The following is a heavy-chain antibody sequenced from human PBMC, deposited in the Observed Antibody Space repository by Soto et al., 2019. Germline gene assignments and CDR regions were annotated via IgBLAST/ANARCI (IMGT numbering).Heavy chain of an antibody. Sequence: QLQLQESGPGLVKPSETLSLTCTVSGGSISSSSYYWGWIRQPPGKGLEWIGSIYYSGSTYYNPSLKSRVTISVDTSKNQFSLKLSSVTAADTAVYYCARRMDILTGYQFDYWGQGTLVTVSS. CDR2: IYYSGST. CDR1: GGSISSSSYY. J-gene: IGHJ4*02. V-gene: IGHV4-39*01. D-gene: IGHD3-9*01. CDR3: ARRMDILTGYQFDY.